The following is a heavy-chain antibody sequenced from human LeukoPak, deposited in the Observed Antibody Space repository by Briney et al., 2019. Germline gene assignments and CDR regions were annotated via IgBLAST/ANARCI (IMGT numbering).Heavy chain of an antibody. CDR3: ARFGSGWYYFDH. CDR1: GGSFSGYY. J-gene: IGHJ4*02. CDR2: INHSGST. D-gene: IGHD6-19*01. Sequence: SETLSLTCAVYGGSFSGYYWRWIRQPPGKGLEWIGEINHSGSTNYNPSLKSRVTISVDTSKNQFSLKLSSVTAADTAVYYCARFGSGWYYFDHWGQGTLVTVSS. V-gene: IGHV4-34*01.